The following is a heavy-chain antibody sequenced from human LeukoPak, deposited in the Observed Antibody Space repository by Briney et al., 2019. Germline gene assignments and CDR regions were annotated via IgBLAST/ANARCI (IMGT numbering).Heavy chain of an antibody. CDR3: ARHRGRDTNDY. J-gene: IGHJ4*02. Sequence: GGSLRLSCEASGFTFTTYSMTWVRQAPGKGLEWVSIISSGSSAIFSADALKGRFTISRDDAKNLLYLDMNSLRAEDTAVYYCARHRGRDTNDYWGQGTLVTVSS. D-gene: IGHD5-18*01. V-gene: IGHV3-21*01. CDR1: GFTFTTYS. CDR2: ISSGSSAI.